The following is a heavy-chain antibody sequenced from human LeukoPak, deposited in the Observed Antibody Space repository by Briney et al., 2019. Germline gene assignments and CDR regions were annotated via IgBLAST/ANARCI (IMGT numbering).Heavy chain of an antibody. Sequence: ASQTLSLTCTVSGGSISSGGYYWSWIRQHPGKGLEWIGYIYYSGSTYYNPSLKSRVTISVDTSKNQFSLKLSSVTAADTAVYYCARHNYGGLLNDSGYYFDYWGQGTLVTVSS. CDR3: ARHNYGGLLNDSGYYFDY. D-gene: IGHD4-23*01. V-gene: IGHV4-31*03. CDR1: GGSISSGGYY. J-gene: IGHJ4*02. CDR2: IYYSGST.